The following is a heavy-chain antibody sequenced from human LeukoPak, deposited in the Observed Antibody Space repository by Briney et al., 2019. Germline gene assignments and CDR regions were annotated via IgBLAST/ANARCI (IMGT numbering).Heavy chain of an antibody. J-gene: IGHJ3*02. V-gene: IGHV3-74*01. CDR2: IKSDGSST. CDR3: ARSSGYYHDAFDI. D-gene: IGHD3-22*01. CDR1: GFSFSSHW. Sequence: PGGSLRLSCAASGFSFSSHWMHWVRQAPGKGLVWVSRIKSDGSSTSYADSVKGRFTISRDNAKNTLYLQMNSLRAEDTAVYYCARSSGYYHDAFDIWGQGTMVTVSS.